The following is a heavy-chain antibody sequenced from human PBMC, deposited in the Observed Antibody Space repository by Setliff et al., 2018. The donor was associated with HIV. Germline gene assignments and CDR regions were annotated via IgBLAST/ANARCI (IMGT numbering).Heavy chain of an antibody. CDR3: ARAADYDFWSGYSSGWFDP. J-gene: IGHJ5*02. V-gene: IGHV1-18*01. Sequence: ASVKVSCKASGYAFSNYGINWVRQAPGLGLEWMGWISGYNAKTDFAQKFRDRVSVTTDSSASTVYMEVMRLTSDDTAVYYCARAADYDFWSGYSSGWFDPWGQGTLVTVSS. CDR1: GYAFSNYG. D-gene: IGHD3-3*01. CDR2: ISGYNAKT.